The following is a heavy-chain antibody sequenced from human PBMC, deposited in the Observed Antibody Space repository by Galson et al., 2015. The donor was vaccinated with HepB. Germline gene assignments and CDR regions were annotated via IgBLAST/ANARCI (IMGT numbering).Heavy chain of an antibody. CDR3: TTGAGSFDT. J-gene: IGHJ3*02. Sequence: SLRLSCAASGATFHDAWMSWVRQAPGKGLEWVGRVKSKAAGETTDYAAPVKGRFTVSRDDSKKMVYLQMNSLEIEDTAMYYCTTGAGSFDTWGQGTMVTVSS. CDR1: GATFHDAW. D-gene: IGHD6-19*01. CDR2: VKSKAAGETT. V-gene: IGHV3-15*01.